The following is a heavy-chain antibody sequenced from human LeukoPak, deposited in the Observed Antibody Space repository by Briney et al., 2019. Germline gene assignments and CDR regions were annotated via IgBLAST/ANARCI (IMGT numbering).Heavy chain of an antibody. J-gene: IGHJ4*02. CDR2: ISWDSGSV. V-gene: IGHV3-9*01. CDR1: GFTFSSYA. CDR3: AKGNSYDSSGLPFDY. D-gene: IGHD3-22*01. Sequence: GGSLRLSCAASGFTFSSYAMHWVRQAPGKGLEWVSGISWDSGSVDSADSVKGRFTISRDNARNSLYLQMNSLGAEDTALYYCAKGNSYDSSGLPFDYWGQGTLVTVSS.